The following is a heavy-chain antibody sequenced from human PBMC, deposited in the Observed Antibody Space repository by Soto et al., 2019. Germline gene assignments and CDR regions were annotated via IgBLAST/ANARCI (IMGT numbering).Heavy chain of an antibody. D-gene: IGHD2-2*01. CDR1: GGTFSSYT. CDR2: IIPIFGTA. V-gene: IGHV1-69*06. Sequence: GASVKVSCKTSGGTFSSYTISWVRQAPGQGLEWMGGIIPIFGTANYAQKFQGRVTITADKSTSTAYMELSSLRAEDTAVYYCGRIRDYCSSSSCSYPFDYWGQGTLVTVSS. CDR3: GRIRDYCSSSSCSYPFDY. J-gene: IGHJ4*02.